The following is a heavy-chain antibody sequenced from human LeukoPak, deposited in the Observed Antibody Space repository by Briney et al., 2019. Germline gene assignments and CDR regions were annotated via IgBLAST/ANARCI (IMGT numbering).Heavy chain of an antibody. V-gene: IGHV1-24*01. CDR1: GYTLTELS. D-gene: IGHD2/OR15-2a*01. Sequence: ASVKVSCKVSGYTLTELSMHWVRQAPGKGLEWMGGFDPEDGETIYAQKFQGRVTMTEDTSTSTAYMELRSLRSDDTAVYYCAREQLPYLGLDYWGQGTLVTVSS. J-gene: IGHJ4*02. CDR2: FDPEDGET. CDR3: AREQLPYLGLDY.